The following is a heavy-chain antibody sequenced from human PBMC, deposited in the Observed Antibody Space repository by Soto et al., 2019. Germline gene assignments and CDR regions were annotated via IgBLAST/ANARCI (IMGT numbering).Heavy chain of an antibody. D-gene: IGHD3-10*01. Sequence: EVQLVESGGGLVQPGGSLRLSCAASGFTFSDHHIDWVRQAPGKGLEWVGCSRNKARGYTTEYAPSVQGRFTISRDASRSSVFLEMYRLKIDDTAMYYCVRDDSRGDSSAFDLWGQGTMVTVSS. CDR1: GFTFSDHH. V-gene: IGHV3-72*01. CDR3: VRDDSRGDSSAFDL. J-gene: IGHJ3*01. CDR2: SRNKARGYTT.